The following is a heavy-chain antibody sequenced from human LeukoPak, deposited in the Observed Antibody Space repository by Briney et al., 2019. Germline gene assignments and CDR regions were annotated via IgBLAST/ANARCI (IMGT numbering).Heavy chain of an antibody. J-gene: IGHJ4*02. CDR3: ARDGYMVRGIIDY. Sequence: ASVKVSCKASGYSFTGYYIHWVRQAPGQGLEWMGWINPNSGGANYAQKFQGRVTMTGDTSFSTAYMELSSLTSDDTAVYYCARDGYMVRGIIDYWGQGTLVTVSS. V-gene: IGHV1-2*02. CDR1: GYSFTGYY. D-gene: IGHD3-10*01. CDR2: INPNSGGA.